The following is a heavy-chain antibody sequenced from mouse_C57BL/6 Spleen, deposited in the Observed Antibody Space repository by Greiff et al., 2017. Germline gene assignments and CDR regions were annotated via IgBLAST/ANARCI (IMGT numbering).Heavy chain of an antibody. Sequence: QVQLKESGPGLVQPSQSLSITCTVSGFSLTSYGVHWVRQSPGKGLEWLGVLWRGGSTVYNAAFMSRLSITEDNSKSQVFFKMNSLQADDTAIYYCAKNDRNYGSSFAMDYWGQGTSVTVSS. J-gene: IGHJ4*01. D-gene: IGHD1-1*01. CDR2: LWRGGST. V-gene: IGHV2-5*01. CDR3: AKNDRNYGSSFAMDY. CDR1: GFSLTSYG.